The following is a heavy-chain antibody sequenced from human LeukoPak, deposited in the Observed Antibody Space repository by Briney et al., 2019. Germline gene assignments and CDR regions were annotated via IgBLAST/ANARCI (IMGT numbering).Heavy chain of an antibody. CDR1: GFTFSSYG. J-gene: IGHJ2*01. D-gene: IGHD3-10*01. V-gene: IGHV3-30*18. Sequence: GRSLRLSCAASGFTFSSYGMHWVRQAPGKGLEWVAVISYDGSNKYYAASVKGRFTISRDNSKNTLYLQMNSLRAEDTAVYYCAKDGSITMVRGVRFYWYFDLWGRGTLVTVSS. CDR3: AKDGSITMVRGVRFYWYFDL. CDR2: ISYDGSNK.